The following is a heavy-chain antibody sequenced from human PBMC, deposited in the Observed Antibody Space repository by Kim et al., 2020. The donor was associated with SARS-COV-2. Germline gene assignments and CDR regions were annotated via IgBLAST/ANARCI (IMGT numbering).Heavy chain of an antibody. CDR3: ATYYYDSSGYYYSWFDP. CDR2: FDPEDGET. V-gene: IGHV1-24*01. CDR1: GYTLTELS. J-gene: IGHJ5*02. Sequence: ASVKVSCKVSGYTLTELSMHWVRQAPGKGLEWMGGFDPEDGETIYAQKFQGRVTMTEDTSTDTAYMELSSLRSEDTAVYYCATYYYDSSGYYYSWFDPWGQGTLDTVSS. D-gene: IGHD3-22*01.